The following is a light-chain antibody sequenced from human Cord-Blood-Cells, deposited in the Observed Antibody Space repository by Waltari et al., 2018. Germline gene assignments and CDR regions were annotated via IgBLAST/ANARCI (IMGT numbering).Light chain of an antibody. CDR2: SNS. CDR1: SSNIGSNT. J-gene: IGLJ3*02. Sequence: QSVLTQPPSASGTPGQRVTISCSGSSSNIGSNTVNWYQQLPGTAPNLLIYSNSQRPSGVPDRSSGSKAGTSAALAISGLQSEDEADYYCAAWDDSLNGPVFGGGTKLTVL. CDR3: AAWDDSLNGPV. V-gene: IGLV1-44*01.